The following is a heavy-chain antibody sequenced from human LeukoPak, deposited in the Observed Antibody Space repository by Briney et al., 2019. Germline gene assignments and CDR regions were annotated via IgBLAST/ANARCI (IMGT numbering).Heavy chain of an antibody. CDR1: GGSFSSYY. Sequence: SETLSLTCAVYGGSFSSYYWSWIRQPPGKGLEWIGEINHSGSTNYNPSLKSRVTISVDTSKNQFSLKLSSVTAADTAVYYCARGGTYYYGSGSPRVDVWGKGTTVTVSS. CDR3: ARGGTYYYGSGSPRVDV. J-gene: IGHJ6*04. V-gene: IGHV4-34*01. CDR2: INHSGST. D-gene: IGHD3-10*01.